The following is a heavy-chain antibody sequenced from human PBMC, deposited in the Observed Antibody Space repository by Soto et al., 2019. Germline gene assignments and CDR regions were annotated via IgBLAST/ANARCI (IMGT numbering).Heavy chain of an antibody. J-gene: IGHJ4*01. V-gene: IGHV3-15*07. CDR3: TTDSYSPLIPVCFDY. Sequence: GGSLRLSCAASGFTFSKAWINWVRQAPGKGLEWVGRIKSKTNGGTTDFAAHVRDRFAISRDDSKNIVYLQMNSLRIEDTAVYYCTTDSYSPLIPVCFDYWGPGTLLTVSS. CDR2: IKSKTNGGTT. CDR1: GFTFSKAW. D-gene: IGHD4-4*01.